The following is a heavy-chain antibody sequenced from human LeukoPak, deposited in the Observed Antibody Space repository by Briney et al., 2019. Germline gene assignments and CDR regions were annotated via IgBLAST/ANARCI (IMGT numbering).Heavy chain of an antibody. CDR1: GFTFSSYG. V-gene: IGHV3-30*03. CDR3: ARDLGYCTNGVCHTRFDY. J-gene: IGHJ4*02. Sequence: GRSLRISCAASGFTFSSYGMHWVRQAPGKGLEWVAVISYDGSNKYYADSVKGRFTISRDNSKNTLYLQMNSLRAEDTAVYYCARDLGYCTNGVCHTRFDYWGQGTLVAVSS. D-gene: IGHD2-8*01. CDR2: ISYDGSNK.